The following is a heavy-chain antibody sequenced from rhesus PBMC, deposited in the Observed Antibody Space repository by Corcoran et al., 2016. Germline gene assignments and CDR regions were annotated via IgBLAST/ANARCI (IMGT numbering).Heavy chain of an antibody. J-gene: IGHJ6*01. CDR1: GASIIRGYA. CDR3: ASGLNYGAPNFGLDS. D-gene: IGHD1-26*01. CDR2: IGG. V-gene: IGHV4-127*01. Sequence: QVQLKESGPGLVKPSETLSLTCTVPGASIIRGYAWSWIRQPPGKGLEWIGYIGGYYDPSLKSRVTISKDTSKNQFSLNLTSVTAADTAVYYCASGLNYGAPNFGLDSWGQGVVVTVSS.